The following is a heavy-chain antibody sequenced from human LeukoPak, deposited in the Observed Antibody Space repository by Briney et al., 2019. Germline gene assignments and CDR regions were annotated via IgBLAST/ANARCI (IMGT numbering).Heavy chain of an antibody. D-gene: IGHD1-1*01. CDR1: GYSISSGYY. CDR3: ARQWQGTGFDY. Sequence: TSETLSLTCAVSGYSISSGYYWGWIRQPPGKGLEWIGSIYHSGSTHYNSSLKSRITISVDTSKNQFSLKLTSVTAADTAMYYRARQWQGTGFDYWGQRTLVTVSS. V-gene: IGHV4-38-2*01. J-gene: IGHJ4*02. CDR2: IYHSGST.